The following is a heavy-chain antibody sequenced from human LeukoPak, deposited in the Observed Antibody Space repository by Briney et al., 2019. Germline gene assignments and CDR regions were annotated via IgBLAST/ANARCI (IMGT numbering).Heavy chain of an antibody. D-gene: IGHD6-13*01. CDR2: ISSSSSTI. V-gene: IGHV3-48*04. J-gene: IGHJ4*02. Sequence: GGSLRLSCAASGFPLSNYWMHWVRQAPGKGLEWVSYISSSSSTIYYADSVKGRFTISGDNAKNSLYLQMNSLRAEDTAVYYCARDTAAGVFWGQGTLVTVSS. CDR3: ARDTAAGVF. CDR1: GFPLSNYW.